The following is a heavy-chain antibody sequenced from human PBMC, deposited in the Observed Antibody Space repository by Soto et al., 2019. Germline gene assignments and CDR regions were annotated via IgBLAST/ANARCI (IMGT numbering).Heavy chain of an antibody. J-gene: IGHJ6*02. CDR2: ISAYNGNT. CDR1: GYTFTSYG. Sequence: QVQLVQSGAEVKKPGASVKVSCKASGYTFTSYGISWVRQAPGQGLEWMGWISAYNGNTNYAQKLQGRVTMTTDTSASTAHMELSSVRSDGAAVYYGARGPGASRVYYYYGMDVWGQGTTVTVSS. CDR3: ARGPGASRVYYYYGMDV. V-gene: IGHV1-18*01.